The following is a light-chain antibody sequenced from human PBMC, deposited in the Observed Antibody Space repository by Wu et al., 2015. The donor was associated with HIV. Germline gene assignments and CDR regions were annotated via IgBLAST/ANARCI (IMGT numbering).Light chain of an antibody. V-gene: IGKV1-33*01. Sequence: DIQMTQSPSSLSASVGGRVTITCQASQDINVYLHWYQQKPGKAPQLLIYDASNLATGVPSRFSGSGSGTDFTFTISSLQPEDVATYYCLQYDDLFYTFGQGTKLQI. J-gene: IGKJ2*01. CDR2: DAS. CDR1: QDINVY. CDR3: LQYDDLFYT.